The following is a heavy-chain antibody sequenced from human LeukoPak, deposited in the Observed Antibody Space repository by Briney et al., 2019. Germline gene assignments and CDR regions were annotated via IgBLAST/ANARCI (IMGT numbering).Heavy chain of an antibody. CDR1: GFTFSSYA. CDR2: ISGSGGST. D-gene: IGHD6-19*01. Sequence: GGSLRLSCAAPGFTFSSYAMSWVRQAPGKGLEWVSAISGSGGSTYYADSVKGRFTISRDNSKNTLYLQMNSLRAEDTAVYYCAKDYSSGWHFDYWGQGTLVTVSS. V-gene: IGHV3-23*01. J-gene: IGHJ4*02. CDR3: AKDYSSGWHFDY.